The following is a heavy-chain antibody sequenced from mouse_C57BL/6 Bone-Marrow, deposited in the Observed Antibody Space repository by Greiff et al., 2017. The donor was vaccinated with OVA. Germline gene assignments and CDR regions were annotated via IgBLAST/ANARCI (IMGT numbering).Heavy chain of an antibody. V-gene: IGHV1-63*01. Sequence: QVQLKQSGAELVRPGTSVKMSCKASGYTFTNYWIGWAKQRPGHGLEWIGDIYPGGGYTNYNGKFKGKATLTADKSSSTAYMQLSSLTSEDSAVYFCARWNGSSFYWGQGTTLTVSS. CDR1: GYTFTNYW. J-gene: IGHJ2*01. CDR2: IYPGGGYT. D-gene: IGHD1-1*01. CDR3: ARWNGSSFY.